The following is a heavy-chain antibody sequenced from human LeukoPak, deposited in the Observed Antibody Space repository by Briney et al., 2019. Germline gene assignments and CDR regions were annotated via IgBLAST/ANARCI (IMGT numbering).Heavy chain of an antibody. CDR3: ARGRTFHDY. J-gene: IGHJ4*02. V-gene: IGHV4-34*01. CDR1: GGSISSYY. CDR2: INHSGST. Sequence: SETLSLTCTVSGGSISSYYWRWIRQPPGKGLEWIGEINHSGSTNYNPSLKSRVTISVDTSKNQFSLKLSSVTAADTAVYYCARGRTFHDYWGQGTLVTVSS.